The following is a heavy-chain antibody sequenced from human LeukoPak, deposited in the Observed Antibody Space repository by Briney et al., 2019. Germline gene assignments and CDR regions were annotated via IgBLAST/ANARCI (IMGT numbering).Heavy chain of an antibody. J-gene: IGHJ4*02. CDR1: GFAFSSHG. CDR2: IWADGSKR. V-gene: IGHV3-33*01. CDR3: ASLSRPQSSSWDLDDH. D-gene: IGHD6-13*01. Sequence: GGSLRLSCGASGFAFSSHGMHWVRQAPGKGLEWVAVIWADGSKRYYADSVQGRFTISRDNSRNMLYLQMNSLRADDTAVYYCASLSRPQSSSWDLDDHRGRGTLVTVSS.